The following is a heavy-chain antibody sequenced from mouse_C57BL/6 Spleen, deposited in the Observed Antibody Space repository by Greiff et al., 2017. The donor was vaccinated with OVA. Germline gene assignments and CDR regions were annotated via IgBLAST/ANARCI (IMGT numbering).Heavy chain of an antibody. CDR3: ARSYYYGSSYHWYFDV. V-gene: IGHV5-16*01. CDR2: INSDGSST. Sequence: EVQRVESEGGLVQPGSSMKLSCTASGFTFSDYYMAWVRQVPEKGLEWVANINSDGSSTYYLDSLKSRFIISRDNAKNILYLQMSSLKSEDTATYYCARSYYYGSSYHWYFDVWGTGTTVTVSS. J-gene: IGHJ1*03. D-gene: IGHD1-1*01. CDR1: GFTFSDYY.